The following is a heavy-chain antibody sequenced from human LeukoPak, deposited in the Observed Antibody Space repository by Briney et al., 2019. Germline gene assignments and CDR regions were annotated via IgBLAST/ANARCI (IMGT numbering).Heavy chain of an antibody. CDR3: ATAGGSWADLSWFDP. Sequence: PSETLSLTCTVSGGSISSGDYYWSWIRQPPGKGLEWIGYIYYSGSTYYNPSLKSRVTISVDTSKNQFSLKLSSVTAADTAVYYCATAGGSWADLSWFDPWGQGTLVTVSS. CDR2: IYYSGST. CDR1: GGSISSGDYY. J-gene: IGHJ5*02. V-gene: IGHV4-30-4*01. D-gene: IGHD3-16*01.